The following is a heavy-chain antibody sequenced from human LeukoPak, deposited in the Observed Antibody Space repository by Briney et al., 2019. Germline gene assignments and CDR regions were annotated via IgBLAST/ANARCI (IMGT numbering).Heavy chain of an antibody. CDR1: GYTLTELS. V-gene: IGHV1-24*01. J-gene: IGHJ4*02. D-gene: IGHD3-16*02. CDR3: ATPIMITFGGVISPVDYFDY. Sequence: ASVKVSCKVSGYTLTELSMHWVRQAPGKGLEWMGGFDPEDGETIYAQKFQGRVTMTEDTSTDTAYMELSSLRSEDTAVYYCATPIMITFGGVISPVDYFDYWGQGTLVTVSS. CDR2: FDPEDGET.